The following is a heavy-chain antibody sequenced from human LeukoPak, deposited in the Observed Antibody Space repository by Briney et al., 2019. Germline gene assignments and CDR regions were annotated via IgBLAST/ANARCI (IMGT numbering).Heavy chain of an antibody. CDR3: ARALFAGAFYGMDV. J-gene: IGHJ6*02. D-gene: IGHD3-10*01. CDR2: ISSRNIYI. V-gene: IGHV3-21*01. CDR1: GFTFSTYS. Sequence: GGSLRLSCAASGFTFSTYSMNWVRQAPGKGLEWVSSISSRNIYIYYADSVKGRFTVSRDNAKNSLYLQMNSLRAEDTAVYYCARALFAGAFYGMDVWGQGTTVTVSS.